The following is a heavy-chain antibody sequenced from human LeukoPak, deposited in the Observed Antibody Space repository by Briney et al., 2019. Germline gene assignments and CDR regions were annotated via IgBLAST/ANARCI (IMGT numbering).Heavy chain of an antibody. CDR3: AKDMWGILN. D-gene: IGHD1-26*01. CDR2: IGDSGDPT. J-gene: IGHJ4*02. V-gene: IGHV3-23*01. Sequence: GGSLRLSCAASGFAFSSQAMGWVCHAPGKGLEWVSVIGDSGDPTYYADSVKGRFTISRDNSKNTLYLQMNSLRVEDTAVYYCAKDMWGILNWGQGTLVTVSS. CDR1: GFAFSSQA.